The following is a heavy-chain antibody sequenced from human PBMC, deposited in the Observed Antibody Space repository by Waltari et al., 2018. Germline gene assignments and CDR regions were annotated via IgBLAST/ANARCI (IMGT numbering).Heavy chain of an antibody. Sequence: EVQLVESGGGLVQPGGSLRLSCAASGFTFSSYELNCVRPAPGKGLEWVSYISSSGSTIYYADSVKGRFTISRDNAKNSLYLQMNSLRAEDTAVYYCARDFWSGYYSPTWGMDVWGQGTTVTVSS. CDR3: ARDFWSGYYSPTWGMDV. CDR1: GFTFSSYE. D-gene: IGHD3-3*01. CDR2: ISSSGSTI. J-gene: IGHJ6*02. V-gene: IGHV3-48*03.